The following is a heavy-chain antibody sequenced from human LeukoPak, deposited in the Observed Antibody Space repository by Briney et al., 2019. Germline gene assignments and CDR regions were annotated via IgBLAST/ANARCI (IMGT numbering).Heavy chain of an antibody. CDR2: IYYTGTT. J-gene: IGHJ4*02. D-gene: IGHD5-18*01. Sequence: SETLSLTCTVSNGSISSFYWTWIRQPPGKGLEWIGYIYYTGTTDYNPSLKSRVTISVDTSKNQFSLKLSSVTAADTAVCYCARGYGRYFDYWGQGTLVTVSS. V-gene: IGHV4-59*01. CDR1: NGSISSFY. CDR3: ARGYGRYFDY.